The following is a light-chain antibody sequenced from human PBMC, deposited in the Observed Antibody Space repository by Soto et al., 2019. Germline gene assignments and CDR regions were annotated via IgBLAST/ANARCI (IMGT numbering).Light chain of an antibody. CDR3: QQYNSFSLFT. J-gene: IGKJ3*01. CDR2: DAS. Sequence: DIQMAQSPSTLSASVGDRVTITCRASQNIDSRLAWYQQKPGKAPKLLVYDASTLERGVTSTFSGSGSGTYFTLTITHLQPEDCATYYCQQYNSFSLFTFGPGTKVETK. CDR1: QNIDSR. V-gene: IGKV1-5*01.